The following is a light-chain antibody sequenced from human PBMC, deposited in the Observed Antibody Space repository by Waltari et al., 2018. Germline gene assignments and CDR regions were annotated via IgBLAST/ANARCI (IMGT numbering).Light chain of an antibody. V-gene: IGLV2-14*01. CDR2: EVS. J-gene: IGLJ2*01. CDR3: SSYTSSSNVV. Sequence: QSALTQPAPESEFPRQSITISCTGASADHGVHNDLSWYQQHPCKAPKPMIYEVSNRPLGVSNRFSGSKSGNTASLTISGLQAEDEADYYCSSYTSSSNVVFGGGTKLTVL. CDR1: SADHGVHND.